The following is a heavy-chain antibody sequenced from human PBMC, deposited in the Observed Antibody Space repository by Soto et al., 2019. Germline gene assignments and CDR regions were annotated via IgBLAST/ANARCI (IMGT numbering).Heavy chain of an antibody. D-gene: IGHD3-16*02. V-gene: IGHV1-69*11. CDR3: ARDRMIPFAGVIXTPLDY. Sequence: SVKVSCKECGGSFSRYAISVVRQATLQGLVWMGWLILILGTANYTQKFQGRVTPTADESTSTAYMVLCSLRSPDTPVYYCARDRMIPFAGVIXTPLDY. J-gene: IGHJ4*01. CDR1: GGSFSRYA. CDR2: LILILGTA.